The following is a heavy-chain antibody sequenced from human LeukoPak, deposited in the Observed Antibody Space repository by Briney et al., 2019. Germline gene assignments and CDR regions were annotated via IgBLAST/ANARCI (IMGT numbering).Heavy chain of an antibody. CDR3: SRENGASSPFGY. D-gene: IGHD2-8*01. V-gene: IGHV4-59*12. Sequence: SETLSLTCTVSGGSISGYYWSWVRQPPGQGLEWIGEISLSGLTNYNPPLKSRVTVSLDKSKNHLSLNLTSVTAADTAVYYCSRENGASSPFGYWGQGTLVTVPS. J-gene: IGHJ4*02. CDR2: ISLSGLT. CDR1: GGSISGYY.